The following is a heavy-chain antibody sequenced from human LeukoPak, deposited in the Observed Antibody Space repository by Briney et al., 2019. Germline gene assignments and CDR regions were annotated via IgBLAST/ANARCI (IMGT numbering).Heavy chain of an antibody. CDR1: GYTFTDYY. CDR3: TRDATSAPGGY. D-gene: IGHD2-15*01. J-gene: IGHJ4*02. CDR2: IGPNSGGT. Sequence: ASVKVSCKASGYTFTDYYIHWVRQGPGQGLEWMGWIGPNSGGTNYAQKFQGRVTMTRDTSISTAYMELSRLRSDDTAVYYCTRDATSAPGGYWGQGTLVTVSS. V-gene: IGHV1-2*02.